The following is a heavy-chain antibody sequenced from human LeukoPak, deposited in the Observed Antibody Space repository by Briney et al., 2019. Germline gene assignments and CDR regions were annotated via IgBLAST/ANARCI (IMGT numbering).Heavy chain of an antibody. CDR1: GYTFTSYG. D-gene: IGHD5-18*01. CDR3: ARARAYSYGYGYYYYMDV. V-gene: IGHV1-18*01. CDR2: ISAYNGNT. J-gene: IGHJ6*03. Sequence: ASVKVSCKASGYTFTSYGISWVRQAPGQGLEWMGWISAYNGNTNYAQKLQGRVTMTTDTSTSTAYMELRSLRSDDTAVYYCARARAYSYGYGYYYYMDVWGKGTTVTISS.